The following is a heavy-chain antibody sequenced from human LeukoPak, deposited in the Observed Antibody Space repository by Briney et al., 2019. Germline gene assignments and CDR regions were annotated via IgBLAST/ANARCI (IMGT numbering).Heavy chain of an antibody. D-gene: IGHD1/OR15-1a*01. V-gene: IGHV3-74*01. J-gene: IGHJ3*02. CDR3: TFKSHGEHIGVDSFDM. Sequence: GGSLRLSCAASGFTFSSYWMHWVRQAPGKGPVWVSRINAHGSSTNYADSVKGRFTISRDNAKNTVYLQMNSLSAEDTALYYFTFKSHGEHIGVDSFDMWGQGTMVTVSS. CDR1: GFTFSSYW. CDR2: INAHGSST.